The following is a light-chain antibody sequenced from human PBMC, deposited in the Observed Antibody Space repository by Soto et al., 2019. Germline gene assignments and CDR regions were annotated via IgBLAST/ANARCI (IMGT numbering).Light chain of an antibody. Sequence: AIQMTQSPSSLSASVGDRVTITCRASQASGNDLAWYQQRPGKAPKLLIYAASSLQSGVPSRFSGGGSGTDFTLTISNLQPGDFATYYCLQDYNFPLSFGGGTKVEIK. V-gene: IGKV1-6*01. J-gene: IGKJ4*01. CDR3: LQDYNFPLS. CDR2: AAS. CDR1: QASGND.